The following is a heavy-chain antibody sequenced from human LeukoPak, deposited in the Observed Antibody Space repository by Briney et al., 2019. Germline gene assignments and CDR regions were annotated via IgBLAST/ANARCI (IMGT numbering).Heavy chain of an antibody. Sequence: SETLSLTCTVSGGSISSSSYYWGWIRQPPGKGLEWIGSIYYSGTTYYNPSLKSRVTISVDTSKNQFSLKLSSVTAADTAVYYCARQTLSGAYDYWGQGTLVTVSS. CDR2: IYYSGTT. V-gene: IGHV4-39*01. J-gene: IGHJ4*02. D-gene: IGHD2-15*01. CDR1: GGSISSSSYY. CDR3: ARQTLSGAYDY.